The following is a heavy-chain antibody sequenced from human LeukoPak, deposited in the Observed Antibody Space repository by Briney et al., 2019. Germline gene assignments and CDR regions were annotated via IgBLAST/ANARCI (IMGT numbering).Heavy chain of an antibody. CDR2: ISGSSSYI. D-gene: IGHD3-16*01. J-gene: IGHJ6*02. CDR1: GFTFSSYS. V-gene: IGHV3-21*01. Sequence: GGSPRLSCAASGFTFSSYSLNWVRQAPGKGLEWVSSISGSSSYISYADSMKGRFTISRDNAKNSLYLQMNSLRAEDTAVYYCARNYGPSYYYGLDVWGQGTTVTVSS. CDR3: ARNYGPSYYYGLDV.